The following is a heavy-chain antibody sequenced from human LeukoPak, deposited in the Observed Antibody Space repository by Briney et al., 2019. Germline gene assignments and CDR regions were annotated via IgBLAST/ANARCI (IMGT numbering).Heavy chain of an antibody. D-gene: IGHD1-14*01. Sequence: PSETLSLTCTVSGGSISRSSYYWGWIRQPPGKGLEWIGSIYYSGSTYYNPSLKSRVTISVDTSKNQFSLKLSSVTAADTAVYYCARARTDAFDIWGQGTMVTVSS. CDR1: GGSISRSSYY. CDR3: ARARTDAFDI. V-gene: IGHV4-39*07. J-gene: IGHJ3*02. CDR2: IYYSGST.